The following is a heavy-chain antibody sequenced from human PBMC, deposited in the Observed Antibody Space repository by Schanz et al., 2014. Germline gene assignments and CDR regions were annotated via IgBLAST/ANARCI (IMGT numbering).Heavy chain of an antibody. D-gene: IGHD6-13*01. CDR2: IIPILGIA. CDR1: GGTFSSYT. Sequence: QVQLVQSEAEVKKPGSLVKVSCKASGGTFSSYTISWVRQAPGQGLEWMGRIIPILGIANYAQNFQGRVTITADKSTFTAYMDVSSLRSEDTAVYYCASSGAGYSSSWDFDYWGQGTLVTVSS. CDR3: ASSGAGYSSSWDFDY. V-gene: IGHV1-69*02. J-gene: IGHJ4*02.